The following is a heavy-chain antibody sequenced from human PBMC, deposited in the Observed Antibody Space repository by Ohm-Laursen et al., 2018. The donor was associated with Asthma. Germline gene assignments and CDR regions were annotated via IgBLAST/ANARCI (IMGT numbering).Heavy chain of an antibody. V-gene: IGHV3-7*01. Sequence: SLRLSCSASGVAFTHSWMSWVRQLPGGSLEWVAKINPLGYEKYYMDSVRGRFTVSRDNAKNSLYLEMNSLRVEDTAVYYCVTDAWWSYVHWGLGTLVTVSS. J-gene: IGHJ4*02. CDR3: VTDAWWSYVH. D-gene: IGHD1-26*01. CDR2: INPLGYEK. CDR1: GVAFTHSW.